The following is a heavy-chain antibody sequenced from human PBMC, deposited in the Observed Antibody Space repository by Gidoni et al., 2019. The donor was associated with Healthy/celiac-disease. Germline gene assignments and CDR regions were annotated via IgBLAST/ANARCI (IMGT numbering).Heavy chain of an antibody. V-gene: IGHV4-39*01. J-gene: IGHJ4*02. CDR2: IFYSGST. CDR3: ARQNCGGDCYIDY. Sequence: QLQLQESGPGLVKPSETLSLTCTVSGGSISSSNYYWGWIRQPPGKGLEWIGSIFYSGSTYYNPSLKSRVTISVDTSKNQFSLKLSSVTAADTAVYYCARQNCGGDCYIDYWGQGTLVTVSS. CDR1: GGSISSSNYY. D-gene: IGHD2-21*02.